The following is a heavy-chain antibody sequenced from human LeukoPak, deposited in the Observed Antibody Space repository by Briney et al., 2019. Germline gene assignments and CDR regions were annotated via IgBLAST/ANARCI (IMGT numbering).Heavy chain of an antibody. Sequence: GASVKVSCKASGGTFSGYAVSWVRQAPGQGLEWMGGIIPIFGTANYAQKFQGRVTITTDESTSTAYMELSSLRSEDTAVYYCARRVPAAWSFDPWGQGTLVTVSS. CDR2: IIPIFGTA. V-gene: IGHV1-69*05. CDR1: GGTFSGYA. CDR3: ARRVPAAWSFDP. D-gene: IGHD2-2*01. J-gene: IGHJ5*02.